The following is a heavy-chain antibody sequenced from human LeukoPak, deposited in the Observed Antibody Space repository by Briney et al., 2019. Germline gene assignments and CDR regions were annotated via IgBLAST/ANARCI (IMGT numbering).Heavy chain of an antibody. CDR1: GYSFTSYW. Sequence: GESLKISCKGSGYSFTSYWIGWVRQMPGKGLEWMGIIYPGDSDTRYSPSFQGQVTISADKSISTAYLQWSSLKASDTAMYYCARHKRYSSGWYGWYFDLWGRGTLVTVSS. CDR2: IYPGDSDT. D-gene: IGHD6-19*01. CDR3: ARHKRYSSGWYGWYFDL. J-gene: IGHJ2*01. V-gene: IGHV5-51*01.